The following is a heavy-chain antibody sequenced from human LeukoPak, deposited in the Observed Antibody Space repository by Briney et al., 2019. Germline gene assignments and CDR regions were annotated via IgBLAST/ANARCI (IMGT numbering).Heavy chain of an antibody. D-gene: IGHD1-7*01. CDR1: GYTFTGYY. J-gene: IGHJ6*02. CDR2: INPNSGGT. V-gene: IGHV1-2*02. Sequence: ASVTVACKASGYTFTGYYMHWVRQAPGQGLEWMGWINPNSGGTNYAQKFQGRVTMTRDTSLSTAYMELSRLRSDDTAVYYCARDLRAGTPYYYNYYGMDVWGQGTTVTVSS. CDR3: ARDLRAGTPYYYNYYGMDV.